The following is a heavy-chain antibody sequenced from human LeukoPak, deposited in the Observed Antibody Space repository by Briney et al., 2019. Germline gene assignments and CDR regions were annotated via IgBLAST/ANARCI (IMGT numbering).Heavy chain of an antibody. CDR3: ARDFSLLVAGTDY. Sequence: GGSLRLSCAASGFTFSSYSMNWVRQAPGKGLEWVSYISSSSSTIYYADSVKGRFTISRDNAKNSPYLQMNSLRAEDTAVYYCARDFSLLVAGTDYWGQGTLVTVSS. CDR1: GFTFSSYS. J-gene: IGHJ4*02. CDR2: ISSSSSTI. D-gene: IGHD6-19*01. V-gene: IGHV3-48*01.